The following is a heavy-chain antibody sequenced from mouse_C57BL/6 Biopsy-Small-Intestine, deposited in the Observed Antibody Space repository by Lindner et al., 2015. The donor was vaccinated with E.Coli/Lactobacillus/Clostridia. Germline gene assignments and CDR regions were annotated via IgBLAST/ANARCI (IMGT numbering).Heavy chain of an antibody. D-gene: IGHD3-3*01. V-gene: IGHV14-4*01. CDR2: IDPENGDT. CDR3: TGGREWYFDV. Sequence: VQLQESGAELVRPGASVKLSCTASGLNIKDDYMHWVKQRPEQGLEWIGWIDPENGDTEYASKFQGKATITADTSSNTAYLQLSSLTSEDTAVYYCTGGREWYFDVWGTGTTVTVSS. J-gene: IGHJ1*03. CDR1: GLNIKDDY.